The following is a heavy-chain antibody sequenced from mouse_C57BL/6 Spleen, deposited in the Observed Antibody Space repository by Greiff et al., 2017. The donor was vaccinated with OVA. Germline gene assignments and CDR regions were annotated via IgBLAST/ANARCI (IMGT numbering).Heavy chain of an antibody. CDR3: ARPFYFRAMDY. D-gene: IGHD2-1*01. Sequence: VQRVESGGDLVKPGGSLKLSCAASGFTFSSYGMSWVRQTPDKRLEWVATISSGGSYTYYPDSVKGRFTISRDNAKNTLYLQMSSLKSEDTAMYYCARPFYFRAMDYWGQGTSVTVSS. J-gene: IGHJ4*01. CDR2: ISSGGSYT. CDR1: GFTFSSYG. V-gene: IGHV5-6*01.